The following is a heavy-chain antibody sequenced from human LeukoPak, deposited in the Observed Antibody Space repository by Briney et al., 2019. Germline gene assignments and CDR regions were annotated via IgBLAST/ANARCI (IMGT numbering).Heavy chain of an antibody. J-gene: IGHJ4*02. D-gene: IGHD5-12*01. CDR2: MNPNSGNT. CDR1: VYTFTSYD. V-gene: IGHV1-8*01. CDR3: ARASRFRGWAKRGYSGYDYNY. Sequence: ASVKVSCKASVYTFTSYDINWVRQATGQGLEWMGGMNPNSGNTGYAQKFQGRVTMTRNTSILTAYMELRSLRFADTAVYYCARASRFRGWAKRGYSGYDYNYWGQGTLVTVSS.